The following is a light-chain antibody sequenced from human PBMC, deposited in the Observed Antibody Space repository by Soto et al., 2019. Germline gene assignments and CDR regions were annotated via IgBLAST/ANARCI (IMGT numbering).Light chain of an antibody. CDR3: HQYDNWPRT. V-gene: IGKV3-15*01. CDR2: GAS. CDR1: QSVSSN. J-gene: IGKJ1*01. Sequence: EIVVTQSPATLSVSPGERATLSCRASQSVSSNLAWYQQKPGQAPRLLIYGASTRATGTPARFSGSGSGTEFTLTISSLQSGDFAVYYCHQYDNWPRTFGQGTKVEIK.